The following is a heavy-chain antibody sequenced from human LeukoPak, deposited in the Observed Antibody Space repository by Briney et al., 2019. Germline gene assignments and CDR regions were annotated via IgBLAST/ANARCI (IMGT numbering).Heavy chain of an antibody. CDR3: ARHARRDPYNPNDY. CDR1: GGSISSYY. D-gene: IGHD5-24*01. J-gene: IGHJ4*02. Sequence: SETLSLSCTVSGGSISSYYWSWIRQPPGKELQWIGYIHSTGTTKFNPSLESRVTMSVDTSKNQFSLKLSSVTAADTAVYYCARHARRDPYNPNDYWGQRTLVTVSS. CDR2: IHSTGTT. V-gene: IGHV4-4*09.